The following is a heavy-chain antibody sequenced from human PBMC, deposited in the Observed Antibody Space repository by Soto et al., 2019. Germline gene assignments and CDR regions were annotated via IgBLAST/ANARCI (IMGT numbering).Heavy chain of an antibody. CDR2: IWYDGSNK. D-gene: IGHD1-1*01. Sequence: PGGSLRLSCAASGFTFSSYGMHWVRQAPGKGLEWVAVIWYDGSNKYYADSVKGRFTISRDNSKNTLYLQMNSLRAEDTAVYYCARVALQLDRQKRGLDVWGPGTTVTVSS. CDR1: GFTFSSYG. J-gene: IGHJ6*02. CDR3: ARVALQLDRQKRGLDV. V-gene: IGHV3-33*01.